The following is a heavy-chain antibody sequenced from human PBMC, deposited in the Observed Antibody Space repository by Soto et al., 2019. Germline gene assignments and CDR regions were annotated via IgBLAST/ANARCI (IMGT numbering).Heavy chain of an antibody. Sequence: VQLVESGGGSVLPGGSLRLSCKASGFTFSDHYMDWVRQAPGQGLEWVGHIKNKPNNYFTEYAASVKGRFSISRDDSKNSVYLQMDKLRPEDTAVYFCARDGGGYAPLYYYGLDVWGQGTAVTVSS. D-gene: IGHD6-25*01. CDR2: IKNKPNNYFT. V-gene: IGHV3-72*01. CDR1: GFTFSDHY. CDR3: ARDGGGYAPLYYYGLDV. J-gene: IGHJ6*01.